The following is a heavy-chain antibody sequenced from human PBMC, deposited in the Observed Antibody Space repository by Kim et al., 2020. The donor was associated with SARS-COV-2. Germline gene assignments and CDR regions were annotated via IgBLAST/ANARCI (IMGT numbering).Heavy chain of an antibody. Sequence: GGSLRLSCAASGFTFSSYGMHWVRQAPGKGLEWVAVISYDGSNKYYADSVKGRFTISRDNSKNTLYLQMNSLRAEDTAVYYCAKLPFFLRSGANFFQHWGQGTLVTVSS. CDR1: GFTFSSYG. D-gene: IGHD2-15*01. J-gene: IGHJ1*01. CDR3: AKLPFFLRSGANFFQH. V-gene: IGHV3-30*18. CDR2: ISYDGSNK.